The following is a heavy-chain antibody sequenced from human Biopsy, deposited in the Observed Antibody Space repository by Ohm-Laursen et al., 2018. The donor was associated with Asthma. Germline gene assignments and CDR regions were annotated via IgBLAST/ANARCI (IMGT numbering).Heavy chain of an antibody. D-gene: IGHD6-19*01. CDR1: GFSFSEFV. J-gene: IGHJ4*02. CDR2: ISYDGSTK. V-gene: IGHV3-30*03. CDR3: AREGVAGTHIED. Sequence: SLRLSCTASGFSFSEFVMHWVRQAPGKGLEWVAVISYDGSTKYYADSVKGRFTISRDNSKNTLYLQMSSLRVEDTAVYYCAREGVAGTHIEDWGQGTLVTVSS.